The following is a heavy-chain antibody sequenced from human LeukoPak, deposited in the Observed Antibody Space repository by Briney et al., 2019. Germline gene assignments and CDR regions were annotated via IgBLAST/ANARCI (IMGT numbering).Heavy chain of an antibody. CDR3: ARRHPNSSRLSRPMYFDY. CDR2: LYYSGST. Sequence: SETLSLTCTVSGGSTSSYYWSWIRQPPGKGLEWIGYLYYSGSTNYNPSLKSRVTISVDTSKNQFSLKLSSVTAADTAVYYCARRHPNSSRLSRPMYFDYWGQGTLVTVYS. J-gene: IGHJ4*02. D-gene: IGHD6-13*01. V-gene: IGHV4-59*01. CDR1: GGSTSSYY.